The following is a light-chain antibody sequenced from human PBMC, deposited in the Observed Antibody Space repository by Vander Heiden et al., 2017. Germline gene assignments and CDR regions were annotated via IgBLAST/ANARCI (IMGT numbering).Light chain of an antibody. CDR2: RDF. J-gene: IGLJ2*01. Sequence: QSVLPQPPSASGTPGHRVTISCSGSSSHVGSNSVYWYQHLPGTAPKLLIYRDFQRPSGVPDRFSASKSGTSASLAISGLRSEDEAHYYCAAWDDSLSGVFGGGTKLTVI. CDR3: AAWDDSLSGV. V-gene: IGLV1-47*01. CDR1: SSHVGSNS.